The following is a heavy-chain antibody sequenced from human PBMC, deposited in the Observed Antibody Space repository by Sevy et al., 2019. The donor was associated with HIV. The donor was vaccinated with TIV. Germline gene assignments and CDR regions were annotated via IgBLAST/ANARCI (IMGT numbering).Heavy chain of an antibody. CDR1: GFTFSSYA. Sequence: GGSLRLSCAASGFTFSSYAMSWVRQAPGKGLEWVSAISGSGGSTYYADSVKGRFTISRDNSKNTLYLQMNSLRAEYTAVYYCAKYGRTAFRYYYYYMDVWGKGTTVTVSS. D-gene: IGHD3-10*01. CDR2: ISGSGGST. J-gene: IGHJ6*03. V-gene: IGHV3-23*01. CDR3: AKYGRTAFRYYYYYMDV.